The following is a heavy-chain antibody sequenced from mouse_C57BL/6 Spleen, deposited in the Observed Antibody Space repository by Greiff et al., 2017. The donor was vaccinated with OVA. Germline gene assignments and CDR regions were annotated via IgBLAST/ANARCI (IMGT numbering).Heavy chain of an antibody. V-gene: IGHV2-2*01. CDR2: IWSGGST. Sequence: VKLQESGPGLVQPSQSLSITCTVSGFSLTSYGVHWVRQSPGKGLEWLGVIWSGGSTDYNAAFISRLSISKDNSKSQVFFKMNSLQADDTAIYYCARNEYDYDEGDAMDYWGQGTSVTVSS. D-gene: IGHD2-4*01. J-gene: IGHJ4*01. CDR1: GFSLTSYG. CDR3: ARNEYDYDEGDAMDY.